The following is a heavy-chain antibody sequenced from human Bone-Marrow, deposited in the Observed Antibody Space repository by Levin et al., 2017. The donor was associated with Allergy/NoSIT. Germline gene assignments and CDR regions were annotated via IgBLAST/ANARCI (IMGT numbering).Heavy chain of an antibody. CDR3: AKEIRIYDILTGYRAADAFDI. CDR2: ISGSGGST. CDR1: GFTFSSYA. D-gene: IGHD3-9*01. V-gene: IGHV3-23*01. Sequence: LSLTCAASGFTFSSYAMSWVRQAPGKGLEWVSAISGSGGSTYYADSVKGRFTISRDNSKNTLYLQMNSLRAEDTAVYYCAKEIRIYDILTGYRAADAFDIWGQGTMVTVSS. J-gene: IGHJ3*02.